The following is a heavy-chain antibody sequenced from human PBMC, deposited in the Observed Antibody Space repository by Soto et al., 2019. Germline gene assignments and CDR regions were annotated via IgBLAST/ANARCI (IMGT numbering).Heavy chain of an antibody. D-gene: IGHD6-19*01. Sequence: GASVKVSCKASGGTFSSYAISWVRQAPGQGLEWMGGIIPIFGTANYAQKFQGRVTITADESTSTAYMELSSLRSEDTAVYYCARAGIAVAGTLDYYYGMDVWGQGTTVTVSS. CDR2: IIPIFGTA. CDR3: ARAGIAVAGTLDYYYGMDV. CDR1: GGTFSSYA. J-gene: IGHJ6*02. V-gene: IGHV1-69*13.